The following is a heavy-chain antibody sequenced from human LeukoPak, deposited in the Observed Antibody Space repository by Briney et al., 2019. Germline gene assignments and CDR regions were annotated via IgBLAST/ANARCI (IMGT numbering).Heavy chain of an antibody. D-gene: IGHD3-3*01. CDR3: ARVGTSTYYDFWSGYFYYFDY. V-gene: IGHV4-59*01. CDR2: IYYSGST. Sequence: SETLSLTCTVSGGSISSYYWSWIRQPPGKGLEWIGYIYYSGSTNYNPSLKSRVTISVDTSKNQFSLKLSSVTAADTAVYYCARVGTSTYYDFWSGYFYYFDYWGQGTLVTVSS. CDR1: GGSISSYY. J-gene: IGHJ4*02.